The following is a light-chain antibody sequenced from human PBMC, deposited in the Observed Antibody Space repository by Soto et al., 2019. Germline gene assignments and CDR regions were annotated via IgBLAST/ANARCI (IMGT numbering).Light chain of an antibody. CDR1: SSNIGAGYD. V-gene: IGLV1-40*01. J-gene: IGLJ2*01. Sequence: QSVVTQPPSVSGAPGQTVTISCTGSSSNIGAGYDVHWYQQFPGTAPTLLISGSNNRPSVLPDRFGGSKSGSSASLAITGLQAEDEANYYCQSFDLSLSAVILGGGTKLTVL. CDR3: QSFDLSLSAVI. CDR2: GSN.